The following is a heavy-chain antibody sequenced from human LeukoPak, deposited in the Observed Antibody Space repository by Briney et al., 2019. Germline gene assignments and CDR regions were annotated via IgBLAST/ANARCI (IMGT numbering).Heavy chain of an antibody. V-gene: IGHV3-23*01. CDR1: GFSISGYA. D-gene: IGHD3-16*01. CDR2: VSGSGGNT. CDR3: AKDSGGGVNATFFDY. Sequence: GGSLRLSCAASGFSISGYAMNWVRQAPGKGLEWVSSVSGSGGNTYYADSVKGRFSISRDNSKNTLYLQMNSLRDEDAAVYYCAKDSGGGVNATFFDYWGQGTLVTVSS. J-gene: IGHJ4*02.